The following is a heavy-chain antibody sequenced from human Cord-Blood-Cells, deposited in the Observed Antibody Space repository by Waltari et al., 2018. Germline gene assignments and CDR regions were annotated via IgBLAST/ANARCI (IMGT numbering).Heavy chain of an antibody. CDR2: IIPILGIA. D-gene: IGHD5-12*01. CDR3: ARGRGATEYFDL. CDR1: GGPFSSYA. J-gene: IGHJ2*01. V-gene: IGHV1-69*04. Sequence: QVQLVPSGAEVKKPGSSVTVSCKASGGPFSSYATSWVRQAPGQRLEWMGGIIPILGIANYAQKFQGRVTITADESTSTAYMELSSLRSEDTAVYYCARGRGATEYFDLWGRGTLVTVSS.